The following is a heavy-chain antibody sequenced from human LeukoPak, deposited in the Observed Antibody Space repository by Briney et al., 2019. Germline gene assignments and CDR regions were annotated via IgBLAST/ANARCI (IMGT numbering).Heavy chain of an antibody. Sequence: GRSLRLSCAASGFTFSSYGMHWVRQAPGKGLEWVAVISYDGSNKYCADSVKGRFTISRDNSKNTLYLQMNSLRAEDTAVYYCAKESDYYYGMDVWGQGTTVTVSS. CDR2: ISYDGSNK. V-gene: IGHV3-30*18. CDR1: GFTFSSYG. CDR3: AKESDYYYGMDV. J-gene: IGHJ6*02.